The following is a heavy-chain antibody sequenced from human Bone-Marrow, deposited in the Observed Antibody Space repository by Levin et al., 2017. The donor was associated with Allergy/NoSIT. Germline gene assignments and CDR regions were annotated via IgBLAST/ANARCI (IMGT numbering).Heavy chain of an antibody. CDR3: ARLPPYSSSSYFDY. Sequence: KFGESLKISCKGSGYSFTSYWIGWVRQMPGKGLEWMGIIYPDDSDTRYSPSFQGQVSISADKSISTAYLQWSSLKASDTAMYYCARLPPYSSSSYFDYWGQGSLVTVSS. CDR2: IYPDDSDT. J-gene: IGHJ4*02. V-gene: IGHV5-51*01. CDR1: GYSFTSYW. D-gene: IGHD6-13*01.